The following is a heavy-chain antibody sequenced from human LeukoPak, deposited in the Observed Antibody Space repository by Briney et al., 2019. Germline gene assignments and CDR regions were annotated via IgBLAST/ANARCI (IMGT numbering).Heavy chain of an antibody. J-gene: IGHJ3*02. D-gene: IGHD2-15*01. CDR2: ISSSSSYI. CDR3: ARDSSAIVVVVAATPDAFDI. V-gene: IGHV3-21*01. Sequence: GGSLRLSCAASGFTFSSYSMNWVRQAPGKGLEWVSSISSSSSYIYYADSVKGRFTISRDNAKNSLYLQMNSLRAEDTAVYYCARDSSAIVVVVAATPDAFDIWGQGTMVTVSS. CDR1: GFTFSSYS.